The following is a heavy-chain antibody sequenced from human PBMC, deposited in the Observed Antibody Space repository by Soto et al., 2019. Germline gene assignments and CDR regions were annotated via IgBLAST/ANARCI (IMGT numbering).Heavy chain of an antibody. CDR3: AKYRTGYYTWFDP. Sequence: GGCLRLCCAAAGFSFSSHAMSWVRQAPGKGLEWVSGISGSGSSTYYADSVKGRFTISRDNSKNTLYLQMNSLRVEDTAVYYCAKYRTGYYTWFDPWGQRTLVTVSS. CDR1: GFSFSSHA. CDR2: ISGSGSST. J-gene: IGHJ5*02. V-gene: IGHV3-23*01. D-gene: IGHD3-9*01.